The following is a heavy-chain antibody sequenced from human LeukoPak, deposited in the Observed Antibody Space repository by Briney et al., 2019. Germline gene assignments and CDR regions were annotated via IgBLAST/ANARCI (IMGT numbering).Heavy chain of an antibody. CDR3: ARVVGLTGYSSSWYSGYYYYMDV. CDR1: RYTFTGYY. D-gene: IGHD6-13*01. CDR2: IIPIFGTT. V-gene: IGHV1-69*06. J-gene: IGHJ6*03. Sequence: SVKVSCKASRYTFTGYYMHWVRQAPGQGLEWMGGIIPIFGTTNYAQKFQDRVTITADKSTSTAYMELSSLRSEDTAVYYCARVVGLTGYSSSWYSGYYYYMDVWGKGTTVTVSS.